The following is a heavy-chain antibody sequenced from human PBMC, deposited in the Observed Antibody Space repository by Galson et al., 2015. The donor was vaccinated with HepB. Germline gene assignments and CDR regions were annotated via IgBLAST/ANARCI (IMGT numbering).Heavy chain of an antibody. V-gene: IGHV3-53*01. J-gene: IGHJ3*02. Sequence: SLRLSCAASGFTVSSNYMSWVRQAPGKGLEWVSVIYSGGSTYYADSVKGRFTISRDNSKNTLYLQMNSLRAEDTAVYYCAREDYDSSGYYYGSAFDIWGQGTMVTVSS. CDR2: IYSGGST. D-gene: IGHD3-22*01. CDR3: AREDYDSSGYYYGSAFDI. CDR1: GFTVSSNY.